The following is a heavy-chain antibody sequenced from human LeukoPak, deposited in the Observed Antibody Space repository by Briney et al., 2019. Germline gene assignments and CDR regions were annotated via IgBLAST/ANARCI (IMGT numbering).Heavy chain of an antibody. J-gene: IGHJ4*02. Sequence: ASVKVSCKASGYTFTSYYMHRVRQAPGQGLEWMGIINPSGGSTSYAQKFQGRVTMTRDMSTSTVYMELSSLRSEDTAVYYCAVLGSSGSPTRWGQGTLVTVSS. CDR2: INPSGGST. CDR1: GYTFTSYY. V-gene: IGHV1-46*01. CDR3: AVLGSSGSPTR. D-gene: IGHD3-22*01.